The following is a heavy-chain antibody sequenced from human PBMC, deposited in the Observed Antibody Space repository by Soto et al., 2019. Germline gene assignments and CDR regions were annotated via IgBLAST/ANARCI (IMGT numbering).Heavy chain of an antibody. CDR1: GGSNTGCY. CDR2: IYYRGST. CDR3: ARANYFDS. Sequence: SETLSLTCTVSGGSNTGCYWSWFRQPPGKRLEWIGDIYYRGSTNYNSSLKSRLTISLDTSKNQFSLKLTSVTTADTAVYYCARANYFDSWGQGALVTVSS. J-gene: IGHJ4*02. V-gene: IGHV4-59*01.